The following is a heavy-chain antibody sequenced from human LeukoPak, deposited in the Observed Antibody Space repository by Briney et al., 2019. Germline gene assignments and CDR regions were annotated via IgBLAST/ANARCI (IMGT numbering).Heavy chain of an antibody. D-gene: IGHD3-22*01. CDR2: ISCSGGST. Sequence: GGSLRLSCAASGFTFSSYAMSWVRQAPGKGLEWVSSISCSGGSTYYADSVKGRFTISRDNSKNTLYLQMNSLRAEDTAVYYCAKVWDTYYYDSSGSFDYWGQGTLVSVPS. J-gene: IGHJ4*02. CDR1: GFTFSSYA. CDR3: AKVWDTYYYDSSGSFDY. V-gene: IGHV3-23*01.